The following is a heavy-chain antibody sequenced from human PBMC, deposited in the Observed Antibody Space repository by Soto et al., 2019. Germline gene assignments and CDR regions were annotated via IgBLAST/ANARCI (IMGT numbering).Heavy chain of an antibody. CDR2: IIPIFGTA. V-gene: IGHV1-69*01. CDR1: GGTFSSYA. J-gene: IGHJ6*02. CDR3: ARDALEVVPAALYYYYYGMDV. Sequence: QVQLVQSGAEVKKPGSSVKVSCKASGGTFSSYAISWVRQAPGQGLEWMGGIIPIFGTANYAQKLQGRVTITADESTSTAYMELSSLRSEDTAVYYCARDALEVVPAALYYYYYGMDVWGQGTTVTVSS. D-gene: IGHD2-2*01.